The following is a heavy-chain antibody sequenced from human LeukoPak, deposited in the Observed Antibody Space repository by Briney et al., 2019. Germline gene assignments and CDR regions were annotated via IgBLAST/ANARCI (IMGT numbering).Heavy chain of an antibody. J-gene: IGHJ5*02. CDR3: AAGDHGFDP. CDR1: GGSISSSNR. D-gene: IGHD3-16*01. V-gene: IGHV4-4*02. Sequence: SGTLSLTCAVSGGSISSSNRWSGVHQPPGKVVEWVGDNYHSGNTNYNPSLKSRVTISVDKSKNQCSLKLSSVTAADTAVYYCAAGDHGFDPWGQGTLVTVSS. CDR2: NYHSGNT.